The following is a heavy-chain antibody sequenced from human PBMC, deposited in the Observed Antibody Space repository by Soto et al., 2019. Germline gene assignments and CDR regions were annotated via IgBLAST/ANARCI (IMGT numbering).Heavy chain of an antibody. Sequence: EVQLLESGGGLVQPGGSLRLSCAASGFTFSSYAMSWVRQAPGKGLEWVSAISGSGGSTYYADSVKGRFTISRDNSKNTLYLQMNSLRAEDTAVYYCAKDPFPLYYYDSSGLFDYWGQGTLVTVSS. D-gene: IGHD3-22*01. CDR1: GFTFSSYA. J-gene: IGHJ4*02. V-gene: IGHV3-23*01. CDR2: ISGSGGST. CDR3: AKDPFPLYYYDSSGLFDY.